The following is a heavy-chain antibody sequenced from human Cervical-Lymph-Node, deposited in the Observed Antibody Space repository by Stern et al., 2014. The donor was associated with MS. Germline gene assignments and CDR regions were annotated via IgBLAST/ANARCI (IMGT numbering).Heavy chain of an antibody. D-gene: IGHD3-3*02. Sequence: ESGPTLVKPTQTLTLTCTFSGFSLSTSGVGVGWIRQPPGKALEWLALLYWDDDKRYSPSLKSRLTITKDTSKNQVVLTMTNMDPVDTATYYCAHGTLDHYYYGMDVWGQGTTVTVSS. CDR2: LYWDDDK. J-gene: IGHJ6*02. CDR1: GFSLSTSGVG. V-gene: IGHV2-5*02. CDR3: AHGTLDHYYYGMDV.